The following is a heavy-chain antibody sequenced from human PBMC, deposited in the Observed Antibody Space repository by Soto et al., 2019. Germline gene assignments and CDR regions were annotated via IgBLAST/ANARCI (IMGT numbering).Heavy chain of an antibody. D-gene: IGHD6-13*01. CDR3: ANSAADYYYYGMDV. J-gene: IGHJ6*02. V-gene: IGHV4-39*01. Sequence: NPSETLSLTCTVSGGSISSSSYYWGWIRQPPGKGLEWIGSIYYSGSTYYNPSLKSRVTISVDTSKNQFSLKLSSVTAADTAVYYCANSAADYYYYGMDVWGQGTTVTVSS. CDR2: IYYSGST. CDR1: GGSISSSSYY.